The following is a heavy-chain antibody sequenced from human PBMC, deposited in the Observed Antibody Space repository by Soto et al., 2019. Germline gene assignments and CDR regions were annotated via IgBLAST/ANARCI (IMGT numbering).Heavy chain of an antibody. CDR1: GGSILSSTW. J-gene: IGHJ4*01. Sequence: SETLSHPSAVSGGSILSSTWRSWGRQPPGKGLEWIGEVYRTGSTNYNPSLESRLTISVDKSKNQFSLKLTSVTAADTAVYYCARARAPIAAAAIFDCWGHGTLVTVS. CDR3: ARARAPIAAAAIFDC. CDR2: VYRTGST. D-gene: IGHD6-13*01. V-gene: IGHV4-4*02.